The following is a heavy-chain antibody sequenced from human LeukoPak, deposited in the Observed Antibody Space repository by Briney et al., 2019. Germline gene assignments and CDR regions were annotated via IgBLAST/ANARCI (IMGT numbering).Heavy chain of an antibody. Sequence: ASVKVSCKASGYTFTSYGISWVRQAPGQGLEWMGWISAYNGNTNYAQKLQGRVTMTTDTSTSTAYMELRSLRSDDTAVYYCARVSIVVVPAAIPGAQAGFDPWGQGTLVTVSS. J-gene: IGHJ5*02. CDR2: ISAYNGNT. V-gene: IGHV1-18*01. D-gene: IGHD2-2*02. CDR3: ARVSIVVVPAAIPGAQAGFDP. CDR1: GYTFTSYG.